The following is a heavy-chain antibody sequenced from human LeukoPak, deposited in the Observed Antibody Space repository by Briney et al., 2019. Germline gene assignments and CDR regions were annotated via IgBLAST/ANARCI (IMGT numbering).Heavy chain of an antibody. D-gene: IGHD2-2*01. CDR1: GYTFTSYG. J-gene: IGHJ3*02. CDR2: ISAYNGNT. V-gene: IGHV1-18*01. Sequence: ASVKVSCKASGYTFTSYGISWVRQAPGQGLEWMGWISAYNGNTNYAQKLQGRVTMTTDTSTSTAYMELRSLRSDDTAAYYCARRYCSSTSCLNDAFDIWGQGTMVTVSS. CDR3: ARRYCSSTSCLNDAFDI.